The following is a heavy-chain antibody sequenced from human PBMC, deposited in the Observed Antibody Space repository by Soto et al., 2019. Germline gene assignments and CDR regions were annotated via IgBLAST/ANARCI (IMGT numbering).Heavy chain of an antibody. CDR3: ASSRDGYYYGMDV. CDR1: GGTFSSYA. J-gene: IGHJ6*02. D-gene: IGHD2-2*01. Sequence: SVKVSCKASGGTFSSYAISWVRQAPGQGLEWMGGIIPIFGTANYAQKFQGRVTITAGESTSTAYMELSSLRSEDTAVYYCASSRDGYYYGMDVWGQGTTVTVSS. CDR2: IIPIFGTA. V-gene: IGHV1-69*13.